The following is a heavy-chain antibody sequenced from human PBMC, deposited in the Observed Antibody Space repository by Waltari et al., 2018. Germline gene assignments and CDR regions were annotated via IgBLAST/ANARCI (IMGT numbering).Heavy chain of an antibody. Sequence: QVQLQESGPGLVKPSETLSLTCAVSGYSISSGYYWGWIRQPPGKGLEWIGSIYHSGITYYNPSLKSRVTISVDTSKNQFSLKLSSVTAADTAVYYCASWSLDSGSYSDYWGQGTLVTVSS. CDR1: GYSISSGYY. CDR2: IYHSGIT. CDR3: ASWSLDSGSYSDY. J-gene: IGHJ4*02. D-gene: IGHD1-26*01. V-gene: IGHV4-38-2*01.